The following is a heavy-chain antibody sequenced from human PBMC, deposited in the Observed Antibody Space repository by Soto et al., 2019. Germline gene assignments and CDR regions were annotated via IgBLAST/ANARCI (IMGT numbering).Heavy chain of an antibody. D-gene: IGHD6-19*01. CDR1: GGSISSYD. J-gene: IGHJ4*02. V-gene: IGHV4-59*08. Sequence: SETQSVTCTVSGGSISSYDWSWIRQPPGKGLEWIGYIYYSGSTNYNPSLKSRVTISVDTSKNQFSLKLSSVTAADTAVYYCARLSSGWYAYYWGQGTLVTVSS. CDR2: IYYSGST. CDR3: ARLSSGWYAYY.